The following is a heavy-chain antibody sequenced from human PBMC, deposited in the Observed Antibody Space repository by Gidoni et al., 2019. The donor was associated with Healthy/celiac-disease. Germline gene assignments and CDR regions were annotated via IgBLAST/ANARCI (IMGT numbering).Heavy chain of an antibody. J-gene: IGHJ6*03. D-gene: IGHD5-18*01. V-gene: IGHV1-69*01. Sequence: QVQLVQSGAEVKKPGSSVKVSCKASGGTFSSYAISWVRQAPGQGLEWMGGIIPICGTANDAQEYQGRVTITADESTSTAYMELSSLRSEETAVYYCARDDTAMDYYDYMDVWGKGTTVTVSS. CDR3: ARDDTAMDYYDYMDV. CDR1: GGTFSSYA. CDR2: IIPICGTA.